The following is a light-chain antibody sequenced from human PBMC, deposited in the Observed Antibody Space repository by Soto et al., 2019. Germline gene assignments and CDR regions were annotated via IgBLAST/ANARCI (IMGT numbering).Light chain of an antibody. J-gene: IGKJ1*01. CDR1: QTISSW. Sequence: IQMTQSPSTLSGSVGDRVTITCRASQTISSWLAWYQQKPGKAPKLLIYKASTLKSGVPSRFSGSGSGTEFTLTISSLQPDDFATYYCPHYNSYSEAFGQGTKVDNK. CDR2: KAS. CDR3: PHYNSYSEA. V-gene: IGKV1-5*03.